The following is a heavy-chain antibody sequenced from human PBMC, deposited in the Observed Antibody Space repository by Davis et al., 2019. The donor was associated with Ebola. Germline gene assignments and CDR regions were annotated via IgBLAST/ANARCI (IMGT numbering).Heavy chain of an antibody. Sequence: SLNIPCAASGFPFSDYYMSWIRQAPGKGLEWVSYISSSGSTIYYADSVKGRFTISRDNAKNSLYLQMNSLRAADTAVYYCARARSWYGNEAFDIWGQGTMVTVSS. D-gene: IGHD6-13*01. CDR1: GFPFSDYY. CDR3: ARARSWYGNEAFDI. J-gene: IGHJ3*02. V-gene: IGHV3-11*01. CDR2: ISSSGSTI.